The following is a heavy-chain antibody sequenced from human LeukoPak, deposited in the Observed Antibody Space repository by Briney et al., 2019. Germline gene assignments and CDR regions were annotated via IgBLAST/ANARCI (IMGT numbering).Heavy chain of an antibody. Sequence: SETLSLTCTVSGGSISSSNYYWGWIRQPPGKGLEWIGSIYYSGSTYYSPSLKSRVTISVDKSKNQFSLKLSSVTAADTAVYYCALSGVYYYDSSGGYAFDIWGQGTMVTVSS. V-gene: IGHV4-39*07. CDR2: IYYSGST. D-gene: IGHD3-22*01. CDR3: ALSGVYYYDSSGGYAFDI. CDR1: GGSISSSNYY. J-gene: IGHJ3*02.